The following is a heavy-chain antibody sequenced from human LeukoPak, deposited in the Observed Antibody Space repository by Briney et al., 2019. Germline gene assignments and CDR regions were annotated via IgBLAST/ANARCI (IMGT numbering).Heavy chain of an antibody. D-gene: IGHD2-21*01. J-gene: IGHJ3*02. Sequence: PSETLSLTCTVSGGSISSGGYYWSWIRQPPGKGLEWIGYIYHSGSTYYNPSLKSRVTISVDRSKNQFSLKLSSVTAADTAVYYCARDQCACPYCGGDAFDIWGQGTMVTVSS. CDR2: IYHSGST. V-gene: IGHV4-30-2*01. CDR1: GGSISSGGYY. CDR3: ARDQCACPYCGGDAFDI.